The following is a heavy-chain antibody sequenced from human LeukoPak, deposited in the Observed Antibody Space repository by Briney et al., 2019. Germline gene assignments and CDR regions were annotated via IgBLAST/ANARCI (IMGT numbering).Heavy chain of an antibody. J-gene: IGHJ3*02. D-gene: IGHD3-3*01. CDR2: IIPILGIA. CDR1: GGTFSSYA. CDR3: ARTSARVLRFLEWSHLSDAFDI. Sequence: SVKVSCKASGGTFSSYAISWVRQAPGQGLEWMGRIIPILGIANYAQKFQGRVTITADKSTSTAYMELSSLRSEDTAVYYCARTSARVLRFLEWSHLSDAFDIWGQGTMVTVSS. V-gene: IGHV1-69*04.